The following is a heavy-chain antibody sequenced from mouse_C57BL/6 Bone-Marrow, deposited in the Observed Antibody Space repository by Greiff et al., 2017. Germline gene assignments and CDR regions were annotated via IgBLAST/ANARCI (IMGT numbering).Heavy chain of an antibody. V-gene: IGHV1-61*01. J-gene: IGHJ4*01. D-gene: IGHD2-1*01. Sequence: QVQLQQPGAELVRPGSSVKLSCKASGYTFTSYWMDWVKQRPGQGLEWIGNIYPSDSETHYNQKFKDKATLTVDKSSSTAYMQLSSLTSEDSAVYYWARSTKLPDDYAMDYWGQGTSVTVSS. CDR2: IYPSDSET. CDR3: ARSTKLPDDYAMDY. CDR1: GYTFTSYW.